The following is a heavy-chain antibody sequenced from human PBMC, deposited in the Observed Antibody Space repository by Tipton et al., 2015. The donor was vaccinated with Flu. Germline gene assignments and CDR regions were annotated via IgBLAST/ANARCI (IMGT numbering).Heavy chain of an antibody. Sequence: QVQLVQSGAEVKKPGASVKVSCKASGYTFTSYAMHWVRQAPGQRLEWMGWSNAGTGNTKYSQAFQGRVTITRDTSASTAYMGLSSLRSEDMAVYYCARALPGLFEFDYWGQGTLVTVSS. J-gene: IGHJ4*02. V-gene: IGHV1-3*02. CDR1: GYTFTSYA. CDR2: SNAGTGNT. CDR3: ARALPGLFEFDY. D-gene: IGHD3-3*01.